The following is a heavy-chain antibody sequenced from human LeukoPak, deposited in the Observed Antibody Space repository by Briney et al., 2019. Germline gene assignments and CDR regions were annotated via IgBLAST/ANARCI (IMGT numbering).Heavy chain of an antibody. CDR3: ARSPSYYYGSGSYPYYFDY. D-gene: IGHD3-10*01. Sequence: PSETLSLTCTVSGVSISSSNSYWGWIRQPPGKGLEWIGSIYYSGNTYYNASLKSQVSISIDTSKNQFSLRLTSVTAADTAVYYCARSPSYYYGSGSYPYYFDYWGQGTLVTVSS. CDR2: IYYSGNT. CDR1: GVSISSSNSY. V-gene: IGHV4-39*01. J-gene: IGHJ4*02.